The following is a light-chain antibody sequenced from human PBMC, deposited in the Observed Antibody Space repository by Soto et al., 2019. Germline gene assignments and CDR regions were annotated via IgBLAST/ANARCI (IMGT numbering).Light chain of an antibody. V-gene: IGKV3-20*01. J-gene: IGKJ1*01. CDR3: QQYGDTWWT. CDR2: GAS. CDR1: QSVNNNY. Sequence: EVVLTQSPGTLSLSPGERATLSCRASQSVNNNYLAWYQQKPGQAPRLLIYGASSRATGIPDRISGSGSGADFSITISRLEPEDFAVDYCQQYGDTWWTFGQGTKVEIK.